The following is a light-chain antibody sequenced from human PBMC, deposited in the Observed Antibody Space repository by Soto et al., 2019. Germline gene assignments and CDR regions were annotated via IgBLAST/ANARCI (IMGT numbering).Light chain of an antibody. J-gene: IGKJ1*01. CDR2: GAS. CDR1: QSVSNNY. CDR3: QQYGSSGT. Sequence: ELVLSQSPGTLSLSPGARATLSCRTSQSVSNNYLAWYQQKPGQAPRLLIYGASNRATGIPDRFSGSGSGTDFTLTISRLEPEDFAVYYCQQYGSSGTFGQGTKVDIK. V-gene: IGKV3-20*01.